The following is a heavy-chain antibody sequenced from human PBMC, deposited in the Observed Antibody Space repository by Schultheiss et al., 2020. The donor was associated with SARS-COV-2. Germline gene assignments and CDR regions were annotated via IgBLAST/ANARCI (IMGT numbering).Heavy chain of an antibody. D-gene: IGHD3-16*01. CDR3: AKVQGGLNYYYYMDV. V-gene: IGHV3-48*04. CDR1: GFTFSSYG. J-gene: IGHJ6*03. CDR2: ISSSGSTI. Sequence: GGSLRLSCAASGFTFSSYGMHWVRQAPGKGLEWVSYISSSGSTIYYADSVKGRFTISRDNAKNSLYLQMNSLRAEDTAVYYCAKVQGGLNYYYYMDVWGKGTTVTVSS.